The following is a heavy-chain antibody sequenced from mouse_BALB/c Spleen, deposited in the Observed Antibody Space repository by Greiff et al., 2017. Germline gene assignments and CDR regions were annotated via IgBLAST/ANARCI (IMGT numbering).Heavy chain of an antibody. J-gene: IGHJ4*01. D-gene: IGHD1-1*01. Sequence: EVKLVESGGGLVKPGGSLKLSCAASGFTFSSYAMSWVRQSPEKRLEWVAEISSGGSYTYYPDTVTGRFTISRDNAKNTLYLEMSSLRSEDTAMYYCAREYDGSSSYAMDYWGQGTSVTVSA. CDR1: GFTFSSYA. CDR3: AREYDGSSSYAMDY. V-gene: IGHV5-9-4*01. CDR2: ISSGGSYT.